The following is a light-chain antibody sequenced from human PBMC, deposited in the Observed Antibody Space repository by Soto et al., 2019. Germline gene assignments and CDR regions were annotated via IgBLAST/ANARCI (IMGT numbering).Light chain of an antibody. J-gene: IGKJ1*01. CDR1: QGISTS. V-gene: IGKV1-39*01. Sequence: DIQMTQSPSSLSASAGDRVTITCRASQGISTSLIWYQQKLGKAPNLLIYAASSLQSGLPSRFSGSGSGTDFTLTISSLQPEDFATYYCQQSYSAPPTFGQGTKVEI. CDR3: QQSYSAPPT. CDR2: AAS.